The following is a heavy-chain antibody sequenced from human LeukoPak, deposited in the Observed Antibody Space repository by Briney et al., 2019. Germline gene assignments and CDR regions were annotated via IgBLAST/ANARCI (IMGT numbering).Heavy chain of an antibody. CDR2: ICHSGST. J-gene: IGHJ5*02. Sequence: PSETLSLTCTVSGYSISSGYYWGWIRQPPGKGLEWIGSICHSGSTYYNPSLKSRVTISVDTSKNQFSLKLSSVTAADTAVYYCARDRALSSSWPNWFDPWGQGTLVTVSS. CDR3: ARDRALSSSWPNWFDP. V-gene: IGHV4-38-2*02. D-gene: IGHD6-13*01. CDR1: GYSISSGYY.